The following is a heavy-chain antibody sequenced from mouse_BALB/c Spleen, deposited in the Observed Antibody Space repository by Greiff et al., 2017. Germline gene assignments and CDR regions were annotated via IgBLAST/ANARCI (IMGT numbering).Heavy chain of an antibody. V-gene: IGHV1-77*01. CDR1: GYTFTDYY. D-gene: IGHD2-13*01. CDR2: IYSGSGNT. Sequence: QVQLQQSGAELARPGASVKLSCTASGYTFTDYYITWVNQRTGQGLEWIGEIYSGSGNTYYNEKFKGKATLTADKSSSTAYMQLSSLTSEDSAVYVSARWEGEGFAYWGQGTLVTVSA. CDR3: ARWEGEGFAY. J-gene: IGHJ3*01.